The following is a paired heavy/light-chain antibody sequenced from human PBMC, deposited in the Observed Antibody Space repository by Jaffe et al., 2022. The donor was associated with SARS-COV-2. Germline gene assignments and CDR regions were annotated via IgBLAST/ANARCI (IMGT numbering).Heavy chain of an antibody. V-gene: IGHV3-7*02. J-gene: IGHJ5*01. Sequence: ELQLVESGGVLVQPGGSLRLSCAASGFTFSTYWMNWVRQAPGKGLEWVANINEDGSETYYVDSVKGRFTVSRDNAHNSLHLQMNDLGAGDTAMYYCARSGSRTGWFSSWGQGTLVTVSS. CDR2: INEDGSET. CDR1: GFTFSTYW. D-gene: IGHD1-1*01. CDR3: ARSGSRTGWFSS.
Light chain of an antibody. Sequence: QSVLTQPPSASGTPGQRVTISCSGSSSDIGGNTVHWYQQIPGTAPKLLMNSHNQRPTGVPDRFSGSKSGTSASLAISGLQSEDEADYYCATWDDRLKNWVFGGGTKLTVL. CDR2: SHN. CDR1: SSDIGGNT. J-gene: IGLJ3*02. V-gene: IGLV1-44*01. CDR3: ATWDDRLKNWV.